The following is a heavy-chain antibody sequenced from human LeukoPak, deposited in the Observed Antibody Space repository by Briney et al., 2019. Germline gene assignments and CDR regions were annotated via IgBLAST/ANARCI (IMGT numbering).Heavy chain of an antibody. Sequence: ASVKVSCKASGYTFTSYDINRVRQATGQGLEWMGWMNPNSGNTGYAQKFQGRVTMTRNTSISTAYMELSSLRSEDTAVYYCARGRCSSTSCSGGYYYYYMDVWGKGTTVTVSS. D-gene: IGHD2-2*01. V-gene: IGHV1-8*01. CDR3: ARGRCSSTSCSGGYYYYYMDV. J-gene: IGHJ6*03. CDR2: MNPNSGNT. CDR1: GYTFTSYD.